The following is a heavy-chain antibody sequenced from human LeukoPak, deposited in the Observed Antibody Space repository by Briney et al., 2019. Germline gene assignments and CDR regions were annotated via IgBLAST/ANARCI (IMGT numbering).Heavy chain of an antibody. CDR3: AASAGYCSGGNCYSGYYGMDV. CDR1: GFTFSDYW. J-gene: IGHJ6*02. CDR2: INQDGSEK. V-gene: IGHV3-7*05. Sequence: GGSLRLSCAASGFTFSDYWMHWVRQAPGKGLEWVANINQDGSEKYYVDSVKGRFTISRDNAKNSLYLQMNSLRAEDTAVYYCAASAGYCSGGNCYSGYYGMDVWGQGTTVTVSS. D-gene: IGHD2-15*01.